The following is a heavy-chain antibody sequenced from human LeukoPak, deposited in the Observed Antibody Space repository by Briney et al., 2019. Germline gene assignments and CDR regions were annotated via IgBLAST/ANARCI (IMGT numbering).Heavy chain of an antibody. Sequence: SETLFLTCTVSGASISSYYWSWIRRPPAKGLEWIGYMYYSGSTNYNPSLKSRVAISVDTSKNQFSLKLNSVTAADTAVYFCARELKVGNTGYYFDYRGQGTLVTVSS. D-gene: IGHD2/OR15-2a*01. V-gene: IGHV4-59*01. J-gene: IGHJ4*02. CDR3: ARELKVGNTGYYFDY. CDR1: GASISSYY. CDR2: MYYSGST.